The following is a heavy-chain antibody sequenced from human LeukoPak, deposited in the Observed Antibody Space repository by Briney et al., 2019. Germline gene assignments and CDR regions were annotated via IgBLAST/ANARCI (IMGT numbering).Heavy chain of an antibody. CDR2: IYYSGST. Sequence: SETLSLTCTVSGGSISSSSYYWGWIRQPPGKGLEWIGYIYYSGSTNYNPSLKSRVTISVDTSKNQFSLKLSSVTAADTAVYFCARDRLRPGPEQSGYYSSEIPGGFDPWGQGTLVTVSS. V-gene: IGHV4-61*01. CDR3: ARDRLRPGPEQSGYYSSEIPGGFDP. D-gene: IGHD3-3*01. J-gene: IGHJ5*02. CDR1: GGSISSSSYY.